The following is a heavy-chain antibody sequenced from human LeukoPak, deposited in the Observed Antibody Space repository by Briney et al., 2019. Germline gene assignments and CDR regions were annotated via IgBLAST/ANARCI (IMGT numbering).Heavy chain of an antibody. J-gene: IGHJ4*02. Sequence: ASVKVSCKISEYSLSGLSIHWVREAPGEGLEWMGGFDAENNKMVYSQRFQGRVTMTEDTSADTAYMELTGLRSEDTAMYFCATDRVYRSSGRSWGFFDYWGQGTLVIVSS. D-gene: IGHD6-19*01. CDR3: ATDRVYRSSGRSWGFFDY. CDR1: EYSLSGLS. V-gene: IGHV1-24*01. CDR2: FDAENNKM.